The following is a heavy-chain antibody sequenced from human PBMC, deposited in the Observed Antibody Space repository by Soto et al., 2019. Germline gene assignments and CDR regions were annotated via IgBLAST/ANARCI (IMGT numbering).Heavy chain of an antibody. V-gene: IGHV4-31*03. J-gene: IGHJ3*02. Sequence: QVQLQESGPGLVKPSQTLSLTCTVSGGSISSGGYYWSWIRQHPGKGLEWIGYIYYSGSTYYNPSLKSRVTISVDTSKNQFSLKLSSVTAADTAVYYCARAGKLRFLEWLEGDAFDIWGQGTMVTVSS. CDR1: GGSISSGGYY. D-gene: IGHD3-3*01. CDR3: ARAGKLRFLEWLEGDAFDI. CDR2: IYYSGST.